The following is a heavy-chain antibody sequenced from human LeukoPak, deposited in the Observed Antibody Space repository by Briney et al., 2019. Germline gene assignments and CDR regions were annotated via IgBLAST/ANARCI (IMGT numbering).Heavy chain of an antibody. D-gene: IGHD2-2*01. J-gene: IGHJ2*01. CDR1: GFTFSFYA. CDR2: ISGSGGST. Sequence: PGGSLRLSCAASGFTFSFYAMSWVRQAPGKGLEWVSAISGSGGSTYYADSVKGRFTISRDNSKNTLYLQMNSLRAEDTAVYYCAKWYRQFSPAAADWYFDLWGRGTLVTVSS. CDR3: AKWYRQFSPAAADWYFDL. V-gene: IGHV3-23*01.